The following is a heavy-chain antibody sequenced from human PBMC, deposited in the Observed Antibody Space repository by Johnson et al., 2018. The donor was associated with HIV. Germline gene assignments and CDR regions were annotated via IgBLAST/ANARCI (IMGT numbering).Heavy chain of an antibody. V-gene: IGHV3-7*01. CDR1: GFTFSSYA. J-gene: IGHJ3*02. CDR3: ARDGPWLQSQRDAFDI. D-gene: IGHD5-24*01. CDR2: IKQDGSEK. Sequence: VQLVESGGGLVKPGGSLRVSCAASGFTFSSYAMSWVRQAPGKGLEWVANIKQDGSEKYYVDSVKGRFTISRDNAKNSLYLQMNSLRAEDTDVYYCARDGPWLQSQRDAFDIWGQGTMVTVSS.